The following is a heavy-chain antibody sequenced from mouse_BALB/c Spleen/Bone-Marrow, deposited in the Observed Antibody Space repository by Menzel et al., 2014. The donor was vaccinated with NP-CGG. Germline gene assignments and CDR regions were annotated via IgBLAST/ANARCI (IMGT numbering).Heavy chain of an antibody. J-gene: IGHJ2*01. CDR3: AKRGNYGYFDY. D-gene: IGHD2-1*01. Sequence: VQLVESGPSLVQPSQSLSITCTVSGFSLTSYGVHWVRQSPGKGLEWLGVIWRGGSTDYNAAFMSRLSITQDNSKSXVFFKMNSLQADDTAIYYCAKRGNYGYFDYWGQGTTLTVSS. CDR2: IWRGGST. V-gene: IGHV2-5-1*01. CDR1: GFSLTSYG.